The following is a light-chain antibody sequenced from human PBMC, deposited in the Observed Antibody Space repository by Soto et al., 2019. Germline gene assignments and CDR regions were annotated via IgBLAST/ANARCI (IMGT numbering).Light chain of an antibody. CDR1: QSVSTY. J-gene: IGKJ4*01. V-gene: IGKV3-11*01. CDR2: DAS. Sequence: EIVLTQSPATLSLSPWERATLSCRASQSVSTYLVWHQQKPGQAPRLLIYDASNRATGIPARFSGSGSGTDFTLTISSLQSEDFAVYYCQQYNEWPPLTFGGGTKVDIK. CDR3: QQYNEWPPLT.